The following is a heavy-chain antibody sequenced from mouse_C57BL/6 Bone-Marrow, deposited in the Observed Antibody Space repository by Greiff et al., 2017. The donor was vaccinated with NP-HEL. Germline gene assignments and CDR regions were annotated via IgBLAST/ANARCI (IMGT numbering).Heavy chain of an antibody. CDR2: IDPENGDT. CDR1: GFNIKDDY. V-gene: IGHV14-4*01. J-gene: IGHJ1*03. D-gene: IGHD1-1*01. CDR3: TTPLYITTGVARYFDV. Sequence: EVQLQQSGAELVRPGASVKLSCTASGFNIKDDYMHWVKQRPEQGLEWIGWIDPENGDTEYASKFQGKATITADTSSNTAYLQLSSLTSEDTAVYYCTTPLYITTGVARYFDVWGTGTTVTVSS.